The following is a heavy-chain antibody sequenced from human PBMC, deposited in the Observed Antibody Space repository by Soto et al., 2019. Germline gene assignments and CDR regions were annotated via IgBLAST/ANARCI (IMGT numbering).Heavy chain of an antibody. D-gene: IGHD3-22*01. CDR2: ISWTGETI. CDR1: GFNFNIYA. V-gene: IGHV3-9*01. CDR3: AKDEIGVAGNSALDM. J-gene: IGHJ3*02. Sequence: EVELVESGGGLVLPGGSLRLSCEASGFNFNIYAMHWVRQAPGKGLEWVSGISWTGETIVYADFVKGRFTISRDKSKSSLYLEMNSLRPEDTALYYCAKDEIGVAGNSALDMWGQGTMVTVSS.